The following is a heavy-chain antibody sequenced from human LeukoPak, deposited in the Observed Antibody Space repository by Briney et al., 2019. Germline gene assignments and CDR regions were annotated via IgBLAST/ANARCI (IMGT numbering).Heavy chain of an antibody. D-gene: IGHD5-18*01. Sequence: ASVTVSCTASGYTFTSHGISWVRQAPGQGLEWMGWISAYNGNTNYAQKLQGRVTMTTDTSTSTAYMELRSLRSDDTAVYYCARGDPAPYNWFDPWGQGTLVTVSS. CDR1: GYTFTSHG. CDR3: ARGDPAPYNWFDP. V-gene: IGHV1-18*01. CDR2: ISAYNGNT. J-gene: IGHJ5*02.